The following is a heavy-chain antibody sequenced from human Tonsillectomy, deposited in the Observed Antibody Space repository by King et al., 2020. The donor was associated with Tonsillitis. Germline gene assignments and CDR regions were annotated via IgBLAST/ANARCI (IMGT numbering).Heavy chain of an antibody. CDR3: ARVPYCSSTSCYRPNAFDI. D-gene: IGHD2-2*01. CDR2: IYYSGST. V-gene: IGHV4-31*03. Sequence: VQLQESGPGLVKPSQTLSLTCTVSGGSISSGGYYWSWIRQHPGKGLEWIGYIYYSGSTYYNPSLKSRVTISVDTSKNQFSLKLSSVTAADTAVYYCARVPYCSSTSCYRPNAFDIWGQGTMVTVSS. J-gene: IGHJ3*02. CDR1: GGSISSGGYY.